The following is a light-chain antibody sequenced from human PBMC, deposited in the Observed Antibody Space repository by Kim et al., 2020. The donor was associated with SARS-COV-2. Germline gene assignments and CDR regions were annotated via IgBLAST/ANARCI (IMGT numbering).Light chain of an antibody. CDR2: KAS. J-gene: IGKJ2*01. CDR1: QSISNG. V-gene: IGKV1-5*03. CDR3: QQYSSYSA. Sequence: LSAAVGDRVTITGRASQSISNGLAWYQQKPGKAPKLLIDKASTLESGVPLRFSGSGSGTEFTLTISSLQPDDFATYYCQQYSSYSAFGQGTKLEI.